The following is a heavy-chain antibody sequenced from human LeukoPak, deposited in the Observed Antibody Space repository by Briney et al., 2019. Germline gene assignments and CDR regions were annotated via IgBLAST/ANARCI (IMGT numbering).Heavy chain of an antibody. CDR1: GXSINNYY. D-gene: IGHD1-14*01. Sequence: SETLSLTCTVSGXSINNYYRSWIRQPPGKGVESIGYVYYSGSANYNPSLKSRVTMSVDTSKNQFSLKLSSVTAADAAVYYCARVNRAQDRSGTTSWYMDYWGQGTLVTVSS. J-gene: IGHJ4*02. CDR3: ARVNRAQDRSGTTSWYMDY. V-gene: IGHV4-59*01. CDR2: VYYSGSA.